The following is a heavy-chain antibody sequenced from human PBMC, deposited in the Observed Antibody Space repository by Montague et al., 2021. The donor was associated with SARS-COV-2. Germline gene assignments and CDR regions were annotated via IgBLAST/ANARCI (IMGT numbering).Heavy chain of an antibody. J-gene: IGHJ4*03. CDR1: GASIRSGGFY. CDR3: ARGRRHHVVSGANPSYSIDV. CDR2: IYYSGTT. D-gene: IGHD4/OR15-4a*01. V-gene: IGHV4-31*03. Sequence: TLSLTCTVSGASIRSGGFYWSWLRQHPRKGLEWIGFIYYSGTTYHNPSLKSRLTMSIDTSKNQFSLKLSSVTVADTAVYYCARGRRHHVVSGANPSYSIDVWGQGTLVTVSS.